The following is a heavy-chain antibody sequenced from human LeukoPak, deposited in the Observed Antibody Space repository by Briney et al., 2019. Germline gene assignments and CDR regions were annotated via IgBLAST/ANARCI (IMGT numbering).Heavy chain of an antibody. J-gene: IGHJ2*01. Sequence: QPGGSLRLSCGASRFTFSTFAMSWVRQAPGKGLEWVSGISGSGVGTHYADSVKGRFTISRDSSKNTLFLQMNTLRAEDTAVYYCAKDRTVGASYWYFDLWGRGTLVTVSS. V-gene: IGHV3-23*01. CDR2: ISGSGVGT. D-gene: IGHD1-26*01. CDR3: AKDRTVGASYWYFDL. CDR1: RFTFSTFA.